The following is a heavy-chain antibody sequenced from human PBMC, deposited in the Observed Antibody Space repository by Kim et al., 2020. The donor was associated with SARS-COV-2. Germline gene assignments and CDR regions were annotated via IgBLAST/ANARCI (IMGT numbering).Heavy chain of an antibody. Sequence: KYYVDSVKGRWTISRDNAKNSLYLQVNSLRAEDMTVYYCVRDRAVAASFWGQGTLVTVSS. D-gene: IGHD6-19*01. CDR3: VRDRAVAASF. CDR2: K. V-gene: IGHV3-7*03. J-gene: IGHJ4*02.